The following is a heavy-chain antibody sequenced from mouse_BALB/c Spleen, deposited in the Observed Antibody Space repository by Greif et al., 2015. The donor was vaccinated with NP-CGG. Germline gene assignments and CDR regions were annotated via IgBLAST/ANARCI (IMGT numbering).Heavy chain of an antibody. V-gene: IGHV5-6*01. J-gene: IGHJ4*01. CDR2: ISSGGSYT. Sequence: EVQLVESGGDLVKPGGSLKLSCAASGFTFSSYGMSWVRQTPDKRLEWVATISSGGSYTYYPDSVKGRFTISRDNAKNTLYLQMSSLKSEDTAMYYSASQPGNYAMDYWGQGTSVTVSS. CDR1: GFTFSSYG. CDR3: ASQPGNYAMDY.